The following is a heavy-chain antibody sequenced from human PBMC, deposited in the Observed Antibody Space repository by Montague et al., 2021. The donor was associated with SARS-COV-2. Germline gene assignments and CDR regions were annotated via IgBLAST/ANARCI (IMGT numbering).Heavy chain of an antibody. CDR1: GGSISSSSYY. D-gene: IGHD6-13*01. CDR3: ARVGRQQLVRLSGMDV. Sequence: SETLSLTCTVSGGSISSSSYYRGWIRQPPGKGLERIGSIYYSGSTXYNPSLKSRVTISVDTSKNQFSLKLSSVTAADTAVYYCARVGRQQLVRLSGMDVWGQGTTGTVSS. J-gene: IGHJ6*02. CDR2: IYYSGST. V-gene: IGHV4-39*07.